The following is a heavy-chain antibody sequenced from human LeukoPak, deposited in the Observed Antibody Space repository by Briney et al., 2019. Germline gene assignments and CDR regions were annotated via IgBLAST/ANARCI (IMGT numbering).Heavy chain of an antibody. CDR1: GFTFSSYA. Sequence: PGGSLRLSCAASGFTFSSYAMSWVRQAPGKGLEWVSAISGSGGSTYYADSVKGRFTISRDNSKDMVYLHMNSLRAEDTAIYYCAKDLTSYDYGDYGGSDYWGQGTLVTVSS. D-gene: IGHD4-17*01. J-gene: IGHJ4*02. CDR2: ISGSGGST. V-gene: IGHV3-23*01. CDR3: AKDLTSYDYGDYGGSDY.